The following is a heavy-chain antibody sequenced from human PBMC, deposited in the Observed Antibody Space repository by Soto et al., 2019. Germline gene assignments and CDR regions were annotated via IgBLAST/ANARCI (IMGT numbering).Heavy chain of an antibody. CDR1: GFTFGDYA. CDR3: TSTIFGVVIPGGYYYGMDV. D-gene: IGHD3-3*01. V-gene: IGHV3-49*03. J-gene: IGHJ6*02. CDR2: IRSKVYGGTT. Sequence: AGGSLRLSCTASGFTFGDYAMSWFRQAPGKGLEWVGFIRSKVYGGTTEYAASVKGRFTISRDDSKSIAYLQMNSLKTEDTAVYYCTSTIFGVVIPGGYYYGMDVWGQGTTVTVSS.